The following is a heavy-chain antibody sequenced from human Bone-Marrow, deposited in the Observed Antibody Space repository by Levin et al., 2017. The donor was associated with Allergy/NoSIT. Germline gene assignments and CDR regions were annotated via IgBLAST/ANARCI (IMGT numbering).Heavy chain of an antibody. CDR1: GYTLTELA. V-gene: IGHV1-24*01. J-gene: IGHJ6*02. CDR3: ETDYMMDV. Sequence: ASVKVSCKVSGYTLTELAIHWVRQAPGKGLEWVGGFDSEEGETIYAQKFQGRVTMTEDTSADTAYMEVSSLRYEDTAVYYCETDYMMDVWGQGTTVTVSS. CDR2: FDSEEGET.